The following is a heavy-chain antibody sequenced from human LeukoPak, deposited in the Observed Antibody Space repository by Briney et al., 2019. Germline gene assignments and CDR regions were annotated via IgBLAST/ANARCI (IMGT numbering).Heavy chain of an antibody. V-gene: IGHV3-66*01. CDR3: ARDPSPFYGDYGY. Sequence: GGSLRLSCAASGVTVSSSYMSWVRQAPGKGLEWVSIMYSGGATDYADSVKGRFTISRDNSKNTLYLQMNSLRAEDTAVYYCARDPSPFYGDYGYWGQGALVTVSS. D-gene: IGHD4-17*01. CDR1: GVTVSSSY. J-gene: IGHJ4*02. CDR2: MYSGGAT.